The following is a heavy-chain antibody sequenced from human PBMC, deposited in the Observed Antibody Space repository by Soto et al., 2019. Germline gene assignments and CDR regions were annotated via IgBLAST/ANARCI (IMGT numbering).Heavy chain of an antibody. CDR2: IYYSGGT. V-gene: IGHV4-59*12. CDR3: ARIWNDGLGDV. Sequence: QVQLQESGPGLVKPSETLSLTCTVSGGSLSTFYWSWVRQPPGKGLEWIGYIYYSGGTSGYNPSLKSRGTISVDTSKNQFSLKLSSVTAADTAVYHCARIWNDGLGDVWGQGTTVTVSS. D-gene: IGHD1-1*01. CDR1: GGSLSTFY. J-gene: IGHJ6*02.